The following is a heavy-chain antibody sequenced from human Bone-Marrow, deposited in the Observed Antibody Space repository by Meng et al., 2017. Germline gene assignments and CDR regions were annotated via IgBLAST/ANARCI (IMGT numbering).Heavy chain of an antibody. V-gene: IGHV4-59*12. CDR1: GGSISSYY. Sequence: SETLSLTCTVSGGSISSYYWSWIRQPPGKGLEWIGYIYYSGSTNYNPSLKSRVTISVDTSKNQFSLKLSSVTAADTAVYYCTRMIGIAASKYNWFDPWGQGTLVTVSS. CDR3: TRMIGIAASKYNWFDP. J-gene: IGHJ5*02. D-gene: IGHD6-13*01. CDR2: IYYSGST.